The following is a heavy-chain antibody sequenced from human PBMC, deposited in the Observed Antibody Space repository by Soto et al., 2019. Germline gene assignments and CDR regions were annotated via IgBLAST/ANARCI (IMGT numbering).Heavy chain of an antibody. CDR1: GFKFVDYH. V-gene: IGHV3-11*01. Sequence: PGGSLRLSCAGSGFKFVDYHMTWIRQAPGKGLEWVSYINSGGTSIYYADSLKGRFTISRDNAENSVYLQINGLRVGDTAVYYCASDRFRGTYYLRGVTYFFEEWGQGAPVTVS. CDR2: INSGGTSI. J-gene: IGHJ4*02. D-gene: IGHD1-26*01. CDR3: ASDRFRGTYYLRGVTYFFEE.